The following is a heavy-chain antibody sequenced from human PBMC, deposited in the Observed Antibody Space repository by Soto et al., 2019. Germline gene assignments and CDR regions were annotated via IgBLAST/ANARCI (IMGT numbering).Heavy chain of an antibody. D-gene: IGHD2-21*02. CDR2: IRGNGDRT. J-gene: IGHJ4*02. Sequence: DEQLLESGGALVVPGGSLRLSCAASGFAFSNYAMTWVRQAPGKGLEWVSSIRGNGDRTYYAESVKGRFTISRDNSKSPLFLQMNSLRADDTAVYFCARAEVTAVFGFWGQGTLVTVSS. CDR3: ARAEVTAVFGF. CDR1: GFAFSNYA. V-gene: IGHV3-23*01.